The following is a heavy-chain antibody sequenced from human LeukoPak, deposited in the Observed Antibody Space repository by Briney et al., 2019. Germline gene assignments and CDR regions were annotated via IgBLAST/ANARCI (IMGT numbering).Heavy chain of an antibody. D-gene: IGHD3-10*01. CDR3: ARPRGNLYYYGSGSISPIYFDY. J-gene: IGHJ4*02. CDR2: IYPGDSDT. V-gene: IGHV5-51*01. Sequence: GESLKISCKGSGYSFTSYWIGWVRQMPGKGLEWMAIIYPGDSDTRYSPSFQGQVTISADKSISTAYLQWSSLKASDTAMYYCARPRGNLYYYGSGSISPIYFDYWGQGTLVTVSS. CDR1: GYSFTSYW.